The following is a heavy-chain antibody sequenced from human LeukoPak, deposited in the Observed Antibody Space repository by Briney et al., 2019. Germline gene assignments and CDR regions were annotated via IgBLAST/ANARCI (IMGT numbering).Heavy chain of an antibody. Sequence: PGRSLRLSCAASGFTFSSYGMHWVRQAPGKGLEWVALIWYDGSNKYYADSVKGRFTISRDNSKNTLYPQMNSLRAEDTAVYYCARDRSVVFDYWGQGTLVTVSS. V-gene: IGHV3-33*01. J-gene: IGHJ4*02. CDR3: ARDRSVVFDY. CDR1: GFTFSSYG. D-gene: IGHD3-3*01. CDR2: IWYDGSNK.